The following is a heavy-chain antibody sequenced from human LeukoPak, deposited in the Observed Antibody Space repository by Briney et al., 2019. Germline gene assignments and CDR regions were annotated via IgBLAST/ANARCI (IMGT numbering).Heavy chain of an antibody. CDR3: AVRVNRQRTLMRSQNFNS. D-gene: IGHD1-1*01. Sequence: SETLSLTCAVYGESFSDYYWSWIRQPPGKGLEWIGEVNHSGSTSYKPSLKSRVTISADTSKNQFSLKMTSVTAADTSVYYCAVRVNRQRTLMRSQNFNSWGQGTLVTVPS. CDR2: VNHSGST. CDR1: GESFSDYY. J-gene: IGHJ4*02. V-gene: IGHV4-34*01.